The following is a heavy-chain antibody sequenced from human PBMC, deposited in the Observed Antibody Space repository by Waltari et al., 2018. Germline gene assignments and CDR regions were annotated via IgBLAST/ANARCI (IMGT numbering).Heavy chain of an antibody. Sequence: QLQLQESAPGLVTPSETLSLTCTVSDGSIINNTYYWRCIRQPPGKGLEWIGSIFYRGRTNYNPSLKTLVSIAVATSKNQCSMKLSSVTASNTARYYCARDYDSSGYYYDYWGQGVRVTVSS. V-gene: IGHV4-39*02. J-gene: IGHJ4*02. CDR3: ARDYDSSGYYYDY. CDR1: DGSIINNTYY. D-gene: IGHD3-22*01. CDR2: IFYRGRT.